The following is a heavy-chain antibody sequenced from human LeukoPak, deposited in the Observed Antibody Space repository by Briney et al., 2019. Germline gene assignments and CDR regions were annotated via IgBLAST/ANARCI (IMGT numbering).Heavy chain of an antibody. D-gene: IGHD4-11*01. CDR2: VNPNSGGT. V-gene: IGHV1-2*02. CDR1: GYSFTAYY. Sequence: ASVKVSCKASGYSFTAYYMHWVRQAPGQGLERMGWVNPNSGGTNYAQKFQGRVTMTRDTSISTAYMELSWLRSDDTAVYYRARDGYSNYQWVKSYYYYYYYMDVWGKGTTVTVSS. CDR3: ARDGYSNYQWVKSYYYYYYYMDV. J-gene: IGHJ6*03.